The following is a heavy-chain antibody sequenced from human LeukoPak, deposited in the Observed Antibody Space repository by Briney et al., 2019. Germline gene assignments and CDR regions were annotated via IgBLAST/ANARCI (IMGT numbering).Heavy chain of an antibody. CDR2: INPNSGGT. D-gene: IGHD3-22*01. J-gene: IGHJ4*02. CDR3: ARGHYYDSSYYFDY. V-gene: IGHV1-2*02. Sequence: GASVKVSCKASGYTFTGYYMHWVRQAPGQGLEWMGWINPNSGGTNYAQKFQGRVTMTRDTSISTAYMELSRLRSDDTAVYYCARGHYYDSSYYFDYWGQGTLITVSS. CDR1: GYTFTGYY.